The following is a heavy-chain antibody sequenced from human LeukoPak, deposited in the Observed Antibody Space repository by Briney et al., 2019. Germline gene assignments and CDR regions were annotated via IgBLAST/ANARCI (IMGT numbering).Heavy chain of an antibody. J-gene: IGHJ3*02. CDR2: ISSSGSTI. D-gene: IGHD4-17*01. CDR3: ARGNDYGDYGYDAFDI. V-gene: IGHV3-48*03. CDR1: GFTFSSYE. Sequence: GGPLRLSCAASGFTFSSYEMNWVRQAPGKGLEWVSYISSSGSTIYYADSVKGRFTISRDNAKNSLYLQMNSLGAEDTAVYYCARGNDYGDYGYDAFDIWGQGTMVTVSS.